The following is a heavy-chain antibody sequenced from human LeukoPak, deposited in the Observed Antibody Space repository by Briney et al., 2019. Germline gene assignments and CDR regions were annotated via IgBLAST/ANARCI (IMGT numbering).Heavy chain of an antibody. J-gene: IGHJ6*02. CDR3: ARGRGTGITIFQAYYYGMDV. V-gene: IGHV1-18*01. Sequence: ASVKVSCKASGYTFTSYGISWVRQAPGQGLEGLGWISASIGNTNYAQKLQGRVTMTTDTSTSTAYMELSSLRSEDTAVYYCARGRGTGITIFQAYYYGMDVWGQGTTVTVSS. CDR1: GYTFTSYG. CDR2: ISASIGNT. D-gene: IGHD3-9*01.